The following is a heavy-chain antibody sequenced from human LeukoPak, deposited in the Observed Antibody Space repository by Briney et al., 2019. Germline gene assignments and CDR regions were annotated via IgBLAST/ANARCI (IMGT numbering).Heavy chain of an antibody. J-gene: IGHJ4*02. CDR2: INHSGST. V-gene: IGHV4-39*07. CDR3: ARSSSGDY. Sequence: PSETLSLTCTVSGGSISSSSYYWGWIRQPPGKGLEWIGEINHSGSTNYNPSLKSRVTISVDTSENQFSLKLSSVTAADTAVYYCARSSSGDYWGQGTLVTVSS. D-gene: IGHD3-10*01. CDR1: GGSISSSSYY.